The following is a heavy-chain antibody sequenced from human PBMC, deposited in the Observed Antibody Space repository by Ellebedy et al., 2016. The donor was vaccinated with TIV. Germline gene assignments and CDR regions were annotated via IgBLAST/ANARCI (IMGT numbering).Heavy chain of an antibody. J-gene: IGHJ4*02. CDR1: GGSISSSY. CDR3: AGDLTVAGTMYY. CDR2: IYYTGST. Sequence: MPSETLSLTCTASGGSISSSYWSWIRQPPGKGLEWFGYIYYTGSTNYNPSLKSRVTISVDTSKNQFSLKLSSVTAADTAVYYCAGDLTVAGTMYYWGQGTLVTVSS. D-gene: IGHD6-19*01. V-gene: IGHV4-59*01.